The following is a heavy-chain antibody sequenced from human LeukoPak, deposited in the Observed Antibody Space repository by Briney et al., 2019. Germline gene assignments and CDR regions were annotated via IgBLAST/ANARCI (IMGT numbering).Heavy chain of an antibody. V-gene: IGHV3-21*01. Sequence: GGSLRLSCAASGFTFSSYSMNWVRQAPGKGLEWVSSISSSSSYIYYADSVKGRFTISRDNAKNSLYLQMNSLRAEDTAVYYCARLKTKDYYYDSSGYFWAFDIWGQGTMVTVSS. J-gene: IGHJ3*02. CDR2: ISSSSSYI. D-gene: IGHD3-22*01. CDR3: ARLKTKDYYYDSSGYFWAFDI. CDR1: GFTFSSYS.